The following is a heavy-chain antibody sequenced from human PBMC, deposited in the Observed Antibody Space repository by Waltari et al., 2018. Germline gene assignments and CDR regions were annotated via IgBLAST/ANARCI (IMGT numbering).Heavy chain of an antibody. D-gene: IGHD3-3*01. J-gene: IGHJ5*02. CDR2: IYWNDDK. V-gene: IGHV2-5*01. CDR3: AHRQGGTIFGVVIISGWFDP. Sequence: QITLKESGPTLVKPTQTLTLTCTFSGFSLSTSGVGVGWIRQPPGKALEWLALIYWNDDKRYSPTLKGRLAITKDTSKNQVVLTMTNMDPVDTATDYCAHRQGGTIFGVVIISGWFDPWGQGTLVTVSS. CDR1: GFSLSTSGVG.